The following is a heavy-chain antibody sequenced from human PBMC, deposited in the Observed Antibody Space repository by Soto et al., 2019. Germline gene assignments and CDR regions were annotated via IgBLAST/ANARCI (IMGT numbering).Heavy chain of an antibody. CDR3: ARWPQLEPRFDY. CDR1: GGSISSGGYY. D-gene: IGHD1-1*01. Sequence: QVQLQESGPGLVKPSQTLSLTCTVSGGSISSGGYYWSWIRQHPGKGLEWIGYIYYSGSTYYNPSLTSPVTISVDASKNQFSLKLSSVTAADTAVYYCARWPQLEPRFDYWGQGTLVTVSS. V-gene: IGHV4-31*01. CDR2: IYYSGST. J-gene: IGHJ4*02.